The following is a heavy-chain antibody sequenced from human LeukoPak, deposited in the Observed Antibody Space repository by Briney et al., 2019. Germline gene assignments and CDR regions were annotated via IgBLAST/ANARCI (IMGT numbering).Heavy chain of an antibody. D-gene: IGHD6-19*01. Sequence: PGWSLRLSCAAPGFSFSGYGMHWVRQAPAKGLEWVAYIQHDGSNQQYADSVKGRFTISRDNSKNTLYLQMNSLRAEDTAVYYCAKVLSSGWSVNTFDYWGQGTLVTVSS. CDR1: GFSFSGYG. CDR3: AKVLSSGWSVNTFDY. V-gene: IGHV3-30*02. J-gene: IGHJ4*02. CDR2: IQHDGSNQ.